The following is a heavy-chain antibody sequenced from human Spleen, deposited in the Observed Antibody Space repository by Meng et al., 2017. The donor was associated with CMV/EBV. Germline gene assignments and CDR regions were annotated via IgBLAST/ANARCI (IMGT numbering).Heavy chain of an antibody. Sequence: SWVRQDPGQGLEWMGGIIPIFNIANYAQKFQGRVSITTDESTTTAYMELSSLRSEDTAVYYCARDRTGDCSSTSCYNYYYYYGMDVWGQGTTVTVSS. J-gene: IGHJ6*02. CDR2: IIPIFNIA. D-gene: IGHD2-2*02. V-gene: IGHV1-69*05. CDR3: ARDRTGDCSSTSCYNYYYYYGMDV.